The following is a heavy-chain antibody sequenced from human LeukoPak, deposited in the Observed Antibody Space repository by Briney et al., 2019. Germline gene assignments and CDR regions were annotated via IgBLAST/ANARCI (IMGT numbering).Heavy chain of an antibody. V-gene: IGHV1-46*01. CDR1: GYTFTNYY. CDR3: AREYCSTTRCYMADY. D-gene: IGHD2-2*01. Sequence: ASVKVSCKASGYTFTNYYIHWVRQAPGQGLEWMGIINPSGGSTSYAQKFQGRVTMTRDTSTRIVYMELSSLRSEDTAVYYCAREYCSTTRCYMADYWGQGTLVTVSS. J-gene: IGHJ4*02. CDR2: INPSGGST.